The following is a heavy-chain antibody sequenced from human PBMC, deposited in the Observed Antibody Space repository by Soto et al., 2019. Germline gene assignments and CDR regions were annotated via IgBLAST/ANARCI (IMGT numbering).Heavy chain of an antibody. CDR1: GYTFTSYG. CDR3: ARVYDFWSGYYPHYYYYMDV. CDR2: ISAYNGNT. V-gene: IGHV1-18*01. D-gene: IGHD3-3*01. J-gene: IGHJ6*03. Sequence: ASVKVSCKASGYTFTSYGISWVRQAPGQGLEWMGLISAYNGNTNYAQKLQGRVTMTTDTSTSTAYMELRSLRSDDTAVYYCARVYDFWSGYYPHYYYYMDVWGKGTTVTVSS.